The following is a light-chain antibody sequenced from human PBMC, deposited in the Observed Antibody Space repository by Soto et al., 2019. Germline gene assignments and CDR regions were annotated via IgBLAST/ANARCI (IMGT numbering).Light chain of an antibody. CDR2: KAS. J-gene: IGKJ1*01. CDR1: QSPSIW. Sequence: DIQMTQSPSTLSASIGDRVTITCRASQSPSIWLAWYQQKPGKAPKLLIYKASTLQSGVPSRFSGSGSGTEFTLTITSLQPDDFATYYCHQYNRFPRTFGQGTKVEIK. V-gene: IGKV1-5*03. CDR3: HQYNRFPRT.